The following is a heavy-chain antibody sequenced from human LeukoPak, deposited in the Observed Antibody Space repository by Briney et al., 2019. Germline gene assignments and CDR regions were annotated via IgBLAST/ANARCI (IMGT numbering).Heavy chain of an antibody. V-gene: IGHV3-21*01. D-gene: IGHD3-22*01. Sequence: PGGSLRLSCAASGFTFSSYSMNWVRQAPGKGLEWVSSISSSSYIYYADSVKGRFTISRDNAKNSLYLQMNSLRAEDTAVYYCARQTYYYDSTPLGYWGQGTLVTVSS. CDR3: ARQTYYYDSTPLGY. J-gene: IGHJ4*02. CDR1: GFTFSSYS. CDR2: ISSSSYI.